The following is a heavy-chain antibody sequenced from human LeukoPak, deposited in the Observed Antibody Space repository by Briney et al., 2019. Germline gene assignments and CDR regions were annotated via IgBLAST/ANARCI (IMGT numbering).Heavy chain of an antibody. CDR3: ARVHSLGSGGGCYYR. J-gene: IGHJ4*02. CDR1: GYTFTGYY. CDR2: INPNSGGT. D-gene: IGHD2-15*01. V-gene: IGHV1-2*02. Sequence: GASVKVSCKASGYTFTGYYMHWVRQAPGQGLEWMGWINPNSGGTNYAQKFQGRVTMTRDTSISTAYMELSRLRSDDTPVYYCARVHSLGSGGGCYYRWGQGTLVTVSS.